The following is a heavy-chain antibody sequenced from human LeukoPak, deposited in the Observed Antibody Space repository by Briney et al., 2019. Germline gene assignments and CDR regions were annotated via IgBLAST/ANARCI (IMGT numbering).Heavy chain of an antibody. CDR1: GFTFSIFE. J-gene: IGHJ6*03. CDR3: ARRSSSSLPGYYYHYMDV. CDR2: ISSSGSTI. Sequence: PGGSLRLSCAASGFTFSIFEMNWVRQAPGKGLEWVSYISSSGSTIYYADSVKGRFTISRDNAKNSLYLQMNSLRAEDTAVYYCARRSSSSLPGYYYHYMDVWGKGTTVTVSS. D-gene: IGHD6-6*01. V-gene: IGHV3-48*03.